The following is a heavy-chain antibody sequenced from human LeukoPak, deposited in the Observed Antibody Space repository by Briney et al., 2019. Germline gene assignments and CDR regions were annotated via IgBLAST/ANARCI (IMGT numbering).Heavy chain of an antibody. J-gene: IGHJ4*02. D-gene: IGHD3-16*01. CDR3: ARRGRDDYVWGSYVDY. CDR1: GYGFTSYW. CDR2: IYPGDSGT. V-gene: IGHV5-51*01. Sequence: GESLKISCKGSGYGFTSYWIGWVRQMPGKGLEWMGIIYPGDSGTRYSPSFQGQVTISADKSISTAYLQWSSLKASDTAMYYCARRGRDDYVWGSYVDYWGQGTLVTVSS.